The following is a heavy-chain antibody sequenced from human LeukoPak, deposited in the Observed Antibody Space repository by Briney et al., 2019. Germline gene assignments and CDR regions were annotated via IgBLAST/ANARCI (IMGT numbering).Heavy chain of an antibody. CDR3: ARGSRGYSYGLDY. CDR2: IYTSGST. Sequence: PSETLSLTCTVSGGSISSSSYYWGWIRQPPGKGLEWIGRIYTSGSTNYNPSLKSRVTMSVDTSKNQFSLKLSSVTAADTAVYYCARGSRGYSYGLDYWGQGTLVTVSS. D-gene: IGHD5-18*01. CDR1: GGSISSSSYY. J-gene: IGHJ4*02. V-gene: IGHV4-39*07.